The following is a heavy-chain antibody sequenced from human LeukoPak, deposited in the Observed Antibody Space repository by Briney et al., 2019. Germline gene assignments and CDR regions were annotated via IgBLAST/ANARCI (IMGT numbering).Heavy chain of an antibody. V-gene: IGHV3-30*18. CDR2: ISYDGSNK. Sequence: GGSLRLSCAASGFTFSSYGMRWVRQAPGKGLEWVAVISYDGSNKYYADSVKGRFTISRDNSKNTLYLQINSLRAEDTAVYYCAKDSGGYGDSLHFDYWGQGTLVTVSS. J-gene: IGHJ4*02. D-gene: IGHD4-17*01. CDR1: GFTFSSYG. CDR3: AKDSGGYGDSLHFDY.